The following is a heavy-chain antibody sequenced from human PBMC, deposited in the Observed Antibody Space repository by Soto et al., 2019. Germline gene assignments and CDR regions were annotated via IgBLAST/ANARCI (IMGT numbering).Heavy chain of an antibody. CDR3: ARVRTYPPNFFDY. V-gene: IGHV4-59*01. Sequence: KPSETLSLTCTVSGGSISSYCWSWIRQPPGKGLEWIGYIYYSGSTNYNPSLKSRVTISVDTSKNQFSLKLSSVTAADTAVYYCARVRTYPPNFFDYWGQGTLVTVSS. CDR1: GGSISSYC. CDR2: IYYSGST. D-gene: IGHD2-8*01. J-gene: IGHJ4*02.